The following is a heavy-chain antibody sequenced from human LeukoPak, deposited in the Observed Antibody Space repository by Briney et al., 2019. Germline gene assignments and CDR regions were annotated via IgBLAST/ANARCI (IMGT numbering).Heavy chain of an antibody. CDR2: IWYDGSNK. CDR3: ARRDPFDY. D-gene: IGHD2-21*02. Sequence: GGSLGLSCAASGFNFRSYGMHWVRQAPGKGLEWVAVIWYDGSNKNYADSVKGRFTISRDNSQNTLYLQMNSLRAEDTAVYYCARRDPFDYWGQGTLVTVSS. V-gene: IGHV3-33*01. CDR1: GFNFRSYG. J-gene: IGHJ4*02.